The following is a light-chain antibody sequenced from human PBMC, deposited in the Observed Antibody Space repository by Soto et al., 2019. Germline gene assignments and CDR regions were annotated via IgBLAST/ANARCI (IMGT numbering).Light chain of an antibody. Sequence: EILLTQSPCTLALSPGERATLSCRASQSVSTYLAWYQQKPGQAPRLLIYGASSRATGIPDRFSGSGSGTDFTLTISRLEPEDFAVHYCQQYGSSHPLSFGGGTKVDIK. V-gene: IGKV3-20*01. CDR1: QSVSTY. CDR3: QQYGSSHPLS. CDR2: GAS. J-gene: IGKJ4*01.